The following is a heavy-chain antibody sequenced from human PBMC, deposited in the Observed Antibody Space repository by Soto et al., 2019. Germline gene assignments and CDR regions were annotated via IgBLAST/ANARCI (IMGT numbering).Heavy chain of an antibody. CDR1: GFTVSSNY. CDR3: ARVGDYIWGSYRSLYFDY. J-gene: IGHJ4*02. Sequence: GGSLRLSCAASGFTVSSNYMSWVRQAPGKGLEWVSVIYSGGSTYYADSVKGRFTISRDNSKNTLYLQMNSLRAEDTAVYYCARVGDYIWGSYRSLYFDYWGQGTLVTVSS. D-gene: IGHD3-16*02. CDR2: IYSGGST. V-gene: IGHV3-66*01.